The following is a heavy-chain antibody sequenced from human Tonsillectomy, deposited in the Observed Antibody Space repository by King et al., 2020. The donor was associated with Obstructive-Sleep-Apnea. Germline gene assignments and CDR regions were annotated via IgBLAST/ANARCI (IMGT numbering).Heavy chain of an antibody. D-gene: IGHD6-19*01. V-gene: IGHV3-66*01. CDR1: GFTVSGDY. CDR2: IYSGGSI. Sequence: VQLVESGGGLVQPGGSLRLSCAASGFTVSGDYMTWVRQAPGKGLEWVSVIYSGGSIYYADSVKGRFTISRHNSKNTLYLQMNSLRAEDTAVYYCARDSSGWYGGTDYWGQGTLVTVSS. CDR3: ARDSSGWYGGTDY. J-gene: IGHJ4*02.